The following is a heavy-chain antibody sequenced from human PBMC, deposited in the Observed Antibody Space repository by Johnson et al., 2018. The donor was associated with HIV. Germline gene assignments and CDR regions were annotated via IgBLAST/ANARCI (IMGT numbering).Heavy chain of an antibody. D-gene: IGHD3-22*01. Sequence: VQLVESGGGLVQPGGSLRLSCAASGFTFDDYGMSWVRQAPGKGLEWVSGINWNGGSTGYADSVNGRFTISRDNAKNSLYLQMNSLRAEDTALYYCARDLKSYYDSSGFTHAFEIWGQGTMVTVSS. CDR2: INWNGGST. CDR3: ARDLKSYYDSSGFTHAFEI. CDR1: GFTFDDYG. J-gene: IGHJ3*02. V-gene: IGHV3-20*04.